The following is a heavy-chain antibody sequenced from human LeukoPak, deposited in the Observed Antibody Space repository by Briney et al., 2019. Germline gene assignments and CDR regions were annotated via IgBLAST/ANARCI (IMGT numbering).Heavy chain of an antibody. CDR1: GYSFTSYW. CDR2: IYPGDSDT. J-gene: IGHJ4*02. Sequence: GESLRISCKGSGYSFTSYWIGWVRQMPGKGLEWMGIIYPGDSDTRYSPSFQGQVTISADKSISTAYLQWSSLEASDTAMYYCARLYYDFWSGYVFDYWGQGTLVTVSS. V-gene: IGHV5-51*01. D-gene: IGHD3-3*01. CDR3: ARLYYDFWSGYVFDY.